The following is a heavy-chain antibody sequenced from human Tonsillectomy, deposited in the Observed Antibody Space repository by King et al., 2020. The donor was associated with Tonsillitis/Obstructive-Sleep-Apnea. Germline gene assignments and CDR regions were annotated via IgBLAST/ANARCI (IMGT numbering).Heavy chain of an antibody. D-gene: IGHD3-22*01. J-gene: IGHJ4*02. CDR1: GFTFSSYS. Sequence: EVQLVVSGGGLVKPGGSLRLSCATSGFTFSSYSMNWVSQAPGKGLEWVSSIGSTSDYIYYADSVKGRFTVSRDNAKNSLYLQMNSLRAEDTAVYYCARKRLLPDRFDYWGQGTLVIVSS. CDR3: ARKRLLPDRFDY. V-gene: IGHV3-21*01. CDR2: IGSTSDYI.